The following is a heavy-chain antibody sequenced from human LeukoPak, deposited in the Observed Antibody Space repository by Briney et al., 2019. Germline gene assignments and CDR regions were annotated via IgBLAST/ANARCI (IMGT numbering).Heavy chain of an antibody. V-gene: IGHV3-7*01. J-gene: IGHJ4*02. CDR1: GFTFGNYW. CDR2: IKDDGSAK. D-gene: IGHD7-27*01. CDR3: AARLGGTGAYFY. Sequence: GGSLRLSRAASGFTFGNYWMSWVRQPPGKGLEWVANIKDDGSAKRSLDSVRGRFTISRDNDKNSLYMQMNSLRVDDTAVYFCAARLGGTGAYFYWGQGTLVTVSS.